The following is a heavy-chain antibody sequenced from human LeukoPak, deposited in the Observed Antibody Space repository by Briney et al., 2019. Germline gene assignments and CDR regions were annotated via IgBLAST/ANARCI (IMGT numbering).Heavy chain of an antibody. J-gene: IGHJ4*02. CDR1: GFNFISHW. V-gene: IGHV3-74*01. D-gene: IGHD4-23*01. CDR3: ARDFDAGGTPGDDFDY. CDR2: INIDGSYT. Sequence: GGSLRLSCAASGFNFISHWMTWVRQSPGKGPVWVARINIDGSYTSYADSVKGRFTISRDDAKNTLYLQMSSLRAEDTAVYYCARDFDAGGTPGDDFDYWGRGTLVTVSS.